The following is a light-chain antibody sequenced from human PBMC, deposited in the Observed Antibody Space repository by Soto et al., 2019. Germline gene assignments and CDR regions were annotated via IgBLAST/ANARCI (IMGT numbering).Light chain of an antibody. CDR3: QHNGRS. Sequence: EFVLTQSPGTLSLSPGERATLSCRASQSLTNSFIAWYQQKPGQAPRLLIYAASTRATGISDRFSGSGSGTDFTLVISRLDPDDFAVYYCQHNGRSFGQGTRLEIK. CDR1: QSLTNSF. J-gene: IGKJ5*01. CDR2: AAS. V-gene: IGKV3-20*01.